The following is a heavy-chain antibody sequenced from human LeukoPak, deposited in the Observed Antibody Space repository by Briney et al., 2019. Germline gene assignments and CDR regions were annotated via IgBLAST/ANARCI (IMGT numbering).Heavy chain of an antibody. Sequence: RASVKVSCKASGYTFTAYYMHWVRQAPGQGLEWMGWIDPNSGATDSAQKFQGRVTVTRDTSINTVYMELSRLTSDDTAVYYCARGRASLTAWFVPWGQRTLVTVSS. CDR3: ARGRASLTAWFVP. CDR1: GYTFTAYY. V-gene: IGHV1-2*02. D-gene: IGHD1-20*01. CDR2: IDPNSGAT. J-gene: IGHJ5*02.